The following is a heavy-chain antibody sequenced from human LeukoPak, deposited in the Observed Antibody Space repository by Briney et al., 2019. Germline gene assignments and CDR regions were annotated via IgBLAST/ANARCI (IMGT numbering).Heavy chain of an antibody. D-gene: IGHD7-27*01. Sequence: PSETLSLTCTVSGGSISSYYWGWIRRPPGKGLEWIGSINHGGSTDYNPSLKSRVIMSIDTSKNHFSLKLTSVTAADTAVYYCARVGPNWGFKENFDFWGRGTLVTVSS. CDR1: GGSISSYY. CDR3: ARVGPNWGFKENFDF. CDR2: INHGGST. V-gene: IGHV4-38-2*02. J-gene: IGHJ4*02.